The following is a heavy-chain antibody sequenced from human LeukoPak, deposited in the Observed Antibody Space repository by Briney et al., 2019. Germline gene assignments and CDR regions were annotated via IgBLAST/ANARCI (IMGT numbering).Heavy chain of an antibody. CDR2: IASDGSHT. V-gene: IGHV3-30-3*01. D-gene: IGHD2-21*01. Sequence: GGSLRLSCAASGFTFSTYFMHWVRQAPGKGLEWVADIASDGSHTFYVESVKGRFTISRDNSKNTLCLQMNSLRAEDTAVYFCARERQDTILHSGAFDIWGQGTMVTVSS. CDR3: ARERQDTILHSGAFDI. J-gene: IGHJ3*02. CDR1: GFTFSTYF.